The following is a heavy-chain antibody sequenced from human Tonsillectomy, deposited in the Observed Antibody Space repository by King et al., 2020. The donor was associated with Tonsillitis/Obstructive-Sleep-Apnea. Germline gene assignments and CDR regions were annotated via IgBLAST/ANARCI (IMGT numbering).Heavy chain of an antibody. CDR1: GYTFTTYA. V-gene: IGHV7-4-1*02. Sequence: QLVQSGSELKKPGASVKVSCKASGYTFTTYAMSWVRQAPGQGLEWVGWINTKTGNPTYAQGFTGRFVFSLDTSVSTAYLQISSLKAEDTAVYYCAGDSSGSYRSCYYMDVWGKGTTVTVSS. CDR2: INTKTGNP. D-gene: IGHD3-10*01. CDR3: AGDSSGSYRSCYYMDV. J-gene: IGHJ6*03.